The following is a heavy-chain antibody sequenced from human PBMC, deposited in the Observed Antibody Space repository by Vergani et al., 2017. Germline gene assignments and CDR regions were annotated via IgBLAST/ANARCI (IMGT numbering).Heavy chain of an antibody. J-gene: IGHJ6*03. CDR2: ISYDGSNK. V-gene: IGHV3-30*18. D-gene: IGHD2-8*01. Sequence: QVQLVESGGGVVQPGRSLRLSCAASGFTFSSYGMHWVRQAPGKGLEWVAVISYDGSNKYYADSVKGRFTISIDNSKNTLYLQMNSLRAEDTAVYYCAKDGSQGVPWGCTNGVCFLYYYMDVWGKGTTVTVSS. CDR3: AKDGSQGVPWGCTNGVCFLYYYMDV. CDR1: GFTFSSYG.